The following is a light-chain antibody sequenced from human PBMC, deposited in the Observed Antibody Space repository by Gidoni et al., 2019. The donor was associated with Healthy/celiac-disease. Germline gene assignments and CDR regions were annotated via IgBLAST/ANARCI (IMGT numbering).Light chain of an antibody. J-gene: IGLJ1*01. CDR2: DVS. Sequence: QSALTQPASVSGSPGQSITISCTGTSIDVGGYNYLSWYQQHPGKAPKLMIYDVSNRPSGVSNRFSGSKSGNTASLTISGLQAEDEADYYCSSYTSSSTLGVFGTGTKVTVL. V-gene: IGLV2-14*03. CDR1: SIDVGGYNY. CDR3: SSYTSSSTLGV.